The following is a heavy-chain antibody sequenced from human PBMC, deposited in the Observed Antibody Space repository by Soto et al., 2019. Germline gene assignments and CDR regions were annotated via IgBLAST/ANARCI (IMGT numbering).Heavy chain of an antibody. D-gene: IGHD6-13*01. Sequence: PSETLSLTCTVSGGSISSYYWSWIRQPPGKGLEWIGYIYYSGSTNYNPSLKSRVTISVDTSKNQFSLKLSSVTAADTAVYYCARGNGYSSSWYLAVWGQGTTVTVSS. CDR2: IYYSGST. V-gene: IGHV4-59*01. J-gene: IGHJ6*02. CDR3: ARGNGYSSSWYLAV. CDR1: GGSISSYY.